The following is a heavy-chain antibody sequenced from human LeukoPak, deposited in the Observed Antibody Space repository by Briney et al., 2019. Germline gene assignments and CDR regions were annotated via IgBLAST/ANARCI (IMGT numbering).Heavy chain of an antibody. CDR1: GFTFSNYA. CDR3: AKDYSGSPSALDY. CDR2: ISGSGGST. Sequence: GGSLRLSCAASGFTFSNYAMSWVRQAPGKGLEWVSAISGSGGSTYYADSVKGRFTISRDNSKNTLYLQMNSLRAEDTAVYYCAKDYSGSPSALDYWGQGTLVTVSS. J-gene: IGHJ4*02. D-gene: IGHD1-26*01. V-gene: IGHV3-23*01.